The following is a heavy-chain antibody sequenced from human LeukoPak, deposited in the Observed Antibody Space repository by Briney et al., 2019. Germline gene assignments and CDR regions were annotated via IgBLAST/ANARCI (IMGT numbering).Heavy chain of an antibody. Sequence: GRSLRLSCAASGFTFSSYAMHWVRQAPGKGLEWVAVISYDGSNKYYADSVKGRFTISRDNSKNTLYLQMNSLRAEDTAVYYCAREASYDDALDYWGQGTLVTVSS. CDR2: ISYDGSNK. J-gene: IGHJ4*02. CDR1: GFTFSSYA. CDR3: AREASYDDALDY. D-gene: IGHD5-18*01. V-gene: IGHV3-30-3*01.